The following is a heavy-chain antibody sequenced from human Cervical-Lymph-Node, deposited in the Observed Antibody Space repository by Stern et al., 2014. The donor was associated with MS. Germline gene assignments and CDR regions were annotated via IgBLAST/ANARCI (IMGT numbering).Heavy chain of an antibody. V-gene: IGHV5-51*01. CDR3: ARQTTAWASDV. Sequence: MQLVQSGAELIRPGESLKISCKGSGFTFSIYWIAWVRQMPGKGLEWMGIIYPGDSEPRYSPSFQGQVTMSADTSTSTAYLQWSSLNASDTAMYFCARQTTAWASDVWGQGTLVTVSS. CDR2: IYPGDSEP. J-gene: IGHJ4*02. D-gene: IGHD1-14*01. CDR1: GFTFSIYW.